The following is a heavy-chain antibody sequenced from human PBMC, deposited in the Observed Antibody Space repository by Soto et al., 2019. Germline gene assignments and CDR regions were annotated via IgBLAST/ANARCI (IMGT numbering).Heavy chain of an antibody. J-gene: IGHJ4*02. CDR3: ARDNSPYSSGWHKGPFDY. D-gene: IGHD6-19*01. V-gene: IGHV3-30-3*01. CDR2: ISYDGSNK. Sequence: QVQLVESGGGVVQPGRSLKLSCAASGFTFSSYAMHWVRQAPGKGLEWVAVISYDGSNKYYADSVKGRFTISRDNSKNTLYLQMNSLSAEDTAVSYCARDNSPYSSGWHKGPFDYWGQGALVTVSS. CDR1: GFTFSSYA.